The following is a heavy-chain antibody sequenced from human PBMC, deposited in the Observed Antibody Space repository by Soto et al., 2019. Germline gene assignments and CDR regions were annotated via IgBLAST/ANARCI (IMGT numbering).Heavy chain of an antibody. CDR3: STLPEFSAGIFYSGTFVP. D-gene: IGHD2-15*01. V-gene: IGHV3-15*05. CDR1: GFTFPTAW. J-gene: IGHJ4*03. Sequence: EVRLVESGGRSVRPGDSLTLPCVTSGFTFPTAWMSCVRHAPGTGLEWVGRSKRRTEGGTCGYAAALRGRFTISRGDSSHTLCLHVNNLTPEDTGLYCCSTLPEFSAGIFYSGTFVPWGQGTLVTVSA. CDR2: SKRRTEGGTC.